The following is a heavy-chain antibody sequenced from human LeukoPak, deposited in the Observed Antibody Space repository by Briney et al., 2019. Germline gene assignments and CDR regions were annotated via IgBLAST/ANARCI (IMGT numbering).Heavy chain of an antibody. Sequence: TGGSLRLSCAASGFTFSSYGMHWVRQAPGKGLEWVAVIWYDGSNKYYADSVKGRFTISRDNSKNTLYLQMNSLRAEDTAVYYCARAPYSGSPVSYGMDVWGQGTTVTVSS. CDR3: ARAPYSGSPVSYGMDV. CDR2: IWYDGSNK. CDR1: GFTFSSYG. V-gene: IGHV3-33*01. J-gene: IGHJ6*02. D-gene: IGHD1-26*01.